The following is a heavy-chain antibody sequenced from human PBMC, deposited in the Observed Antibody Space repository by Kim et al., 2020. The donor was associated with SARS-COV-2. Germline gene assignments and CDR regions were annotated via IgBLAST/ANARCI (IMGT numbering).Heavy chain of an antibody. Sequence: NYSPSFQGHVTISTDNSISTAYLQWSSLKASDTAMYYCARGWAIAAPFDYWGQGTLVTVSS. J-gene: IGHJ4*02. V-gene: IGHV5-10-1*01. D-gene: IGHD6-6*01. CDR3: ARGWAIAAPFDY.